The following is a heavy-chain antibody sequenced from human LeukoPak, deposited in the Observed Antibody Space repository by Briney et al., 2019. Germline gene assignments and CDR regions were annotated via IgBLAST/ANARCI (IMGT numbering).Heavy chain of an antibody. Sequence: PGESLRLSCAASGFTFSSYWMSWVRQAPGKGLEWVANIKQDGSEKYYVDSVKGQFTISRDNAKNSLYLQMNSLRAEDTAVYYCAAMGPLAGNFDYWGQGTLVTVSS. D-gene: IGHD3-3*02. CDR2: IKQDGSEK. CDR3: AAMGPLAGNFDY. V-gene: IGHV3-7*01. J-gene: IGHJ4*02. CDR1: GFTFSSYW.